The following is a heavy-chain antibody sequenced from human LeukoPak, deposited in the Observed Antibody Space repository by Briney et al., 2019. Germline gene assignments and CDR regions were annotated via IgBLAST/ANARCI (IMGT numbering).Heavy chain of an antibody. V-gene: IGHV3-48*01. D-gene: IGHD1-26*01. J-gene: IGHJ4*02. CDR2: ISSSISTI. Sequence: GGSLRLSCAASGFTFSSYSMNWVRKAPGKGLGWVSYISSSISTIYYADSVKGRFTISRDNAKNSLYLQMNSLRAEDTAVYYCARVRGSYYLDYWGQGTLVTVSS. CDR1: GFTFSSYS. CDR3: ARVRGSYYLDY.